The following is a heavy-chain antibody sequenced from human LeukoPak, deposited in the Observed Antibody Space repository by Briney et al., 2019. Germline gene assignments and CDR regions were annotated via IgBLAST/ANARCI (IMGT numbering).Heavy chain of an antibody. CDR1: GGSISSSSYF. Sequence: SETLSLTCTVSGGSISSSSYFWGWIRQPPGQGLEWIGSISYSGSTYYNPSLKSRVTISVDTSKNQLSLKLSSVTAADTAVYYCARQYDYVWGRLSGSRFDYWGQGTLVTVSS. CDR2: ISYSGST. D-gene: IGHD3-16*01. V-gene: IGHV4-39*07. CDR3: ARQYDYVWGRLSGSRFDY. J-gene: IGHJ4*02.